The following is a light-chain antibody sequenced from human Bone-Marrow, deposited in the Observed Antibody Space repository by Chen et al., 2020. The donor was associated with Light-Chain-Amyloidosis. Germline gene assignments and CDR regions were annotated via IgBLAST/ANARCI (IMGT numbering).Light chain of an antibody. CDR3: QVWDSSTLV. CDR2: RDR. J-gene: IGLJ2*01. Sequence: SYELTQPLSVSVALGQTARITCAGNNIGTKTVHWYQQKPGQAPVLVIYRDRKRPSGIPERVSGSNSGNTATLTISRAQAGDEADYYCQVWDSSTLVFGGGTKLTVL. V-gene: IGLV3-9*01. CDR1: NIGTKT.